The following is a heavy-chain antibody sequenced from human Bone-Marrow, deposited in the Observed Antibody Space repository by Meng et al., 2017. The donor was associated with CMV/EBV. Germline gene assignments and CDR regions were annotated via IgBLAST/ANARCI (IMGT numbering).Heavy chain of an antibody. CDR2: ISYDGSNK. Sequence: GGSLRLSCAASGFTFSSYAMHWVRQAPGKGLEWVAVISYDGSNKYYADSVKGRFTISRDNSKNTLYLQMNSLRAEDTAVYYCAPRYVAAAGEHDYWGQGTLVTVSS. V-gene: IGHV3-30-3*01. D-gene: IGHD6-13*01. J-gene: IGHJ4*02. CDR1: GFTFSSYA. CDR3: APRYVAAAGEHDY.